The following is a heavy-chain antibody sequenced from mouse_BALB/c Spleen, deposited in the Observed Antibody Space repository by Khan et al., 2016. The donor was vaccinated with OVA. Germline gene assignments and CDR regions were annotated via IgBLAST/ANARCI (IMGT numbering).Heavy chain of an antibody. V-gene: IGHV2-6-4*01. Sequence: QVQLEESGPGLVAPSQSLSITCTVSGFSLSRYNIHWVRQPPGKGLEWLGMIWGGGGTDYNSTLKIRLSISKDNSKSQAFLKMNSLQTDDTAMYYCARAYYRYDCYYAMDYWGQGTSVTVSS. D-gene: IGHD2-14*01. CDR1: GFSLSRYN. J-gene: IGHJ4*01. CDR3: ARAYYRYDCYYAMDY. CDR2: IWGGGGT.